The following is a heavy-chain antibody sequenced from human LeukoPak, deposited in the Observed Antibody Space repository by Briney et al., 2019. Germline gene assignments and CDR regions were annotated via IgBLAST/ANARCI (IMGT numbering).Heavy chain of an antibody. CDR2: IYHGGNT. D-gene: IGHD5-24*01. CDR1: GVSISSNNW. CDR3: ATRDQSRTDIVPPDY. J-gene: IGHJ4*02. V-gene: IGHV4-4*02. Sequence: SETLSLTCAVSGVSISSNNWRTWVRQPPGKGLEWIGEIYHGGNTNYSPSLKTRVTISMDKSKNHLSLNLNSVTAADTAVYYCATRDQSRTDIVPPDYWGQGTLVTVSS.